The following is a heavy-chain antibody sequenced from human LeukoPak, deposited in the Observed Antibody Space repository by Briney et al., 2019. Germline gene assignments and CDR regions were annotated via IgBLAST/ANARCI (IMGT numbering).Heavy chain of an antibody. Sequence: GGSLSLSCAASEFTFSTYTMNWVRQAPGKGLEWVSSITGSSDYIYHADSVKGRFTISRDNAKNSLFLHMSSLRAEDTAVYYCARGTNYGDYWGQGTLVTVSS. CDR1: EFTFSTYT. D-gene: IGHD1-7*01. J-gene: IGHJ4*02. V-gene: IGHV3-21*01. CDR3: ARGTNYGDY. CDR2: ITGSSDYI.